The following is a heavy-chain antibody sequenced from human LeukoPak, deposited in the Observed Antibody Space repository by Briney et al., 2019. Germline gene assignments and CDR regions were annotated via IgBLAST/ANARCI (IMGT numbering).Heavy chain of an antibody. CDR2: IKEDGSEK. CDR1: GFIFSSYW. CDR3: ARVRVGATTDYYYYYMDV. D-gene: IGHD1-26*01. V-gene: IGHV3-7*01. Sequence: GGSLRLSCVASGFIFSSYWMSWVRQTPGKGLEWVANIKEDGSEKYYVDSVKGRFTISRDNAKNSLYLQMNSLRVEDTAVYYCARVRVGATTDYYYYYMDVWGKGTTVTISS. J-gene: IGHJ6*03.